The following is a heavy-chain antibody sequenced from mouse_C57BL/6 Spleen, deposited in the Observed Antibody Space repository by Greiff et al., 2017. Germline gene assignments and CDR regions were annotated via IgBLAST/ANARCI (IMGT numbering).Heavy chain of an antibody. J-gene: IGHJ2*01. D-gene: IGHD4-1*01. V-gene: IGHV5-9*01. CDR1: GFTFSSYT. CDR2: ISGGGGNT. CDR3: ASELGPYYFDY. Sequence: EVKLVESGGGLVKPGGSLKLSCAASGFTFSSYTMSWVRQTPEKRLEWVATISGGGGNTYYPDSVKGRFTISRDNAKNTLYLQMSSLRSEDTALYYCASELGPYYFDYWGQGTTLTVSS.